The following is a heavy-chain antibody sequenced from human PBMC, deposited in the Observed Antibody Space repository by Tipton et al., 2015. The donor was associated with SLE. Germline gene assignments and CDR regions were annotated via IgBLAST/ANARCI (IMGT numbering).Heavy chain of an antibody. CDR1: GGSFSGYY. J-gene: IGHJ6*02. CDR2: INHGGST. CDR3: ARRPHYYYYGMDV. Sequence: TLSLTCAVYGGSFSGYYWSWIRQPPGKGLEWIGEINHGGSTNYNPSLKSRVTISVDTSKNQFSLKLSSVTAADTAVYYCARRPHYYYYGMDVWGQGTTVTVSS. V-gene: IGHV4-34*01.